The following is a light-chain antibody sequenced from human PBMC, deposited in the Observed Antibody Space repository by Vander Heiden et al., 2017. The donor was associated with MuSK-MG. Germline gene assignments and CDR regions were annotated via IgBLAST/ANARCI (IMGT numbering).Light chain of an antibody. V-gene: IGLV3-1*01. CDR2: QDS. CDR1: KLGDKY. Sequence: SYDLTQPPSVSVAPGPTASSTCPGDKLGDKYACWYQQKPGQAPVLVLYQDSKRPSGIPERFSGSNSGNTATLTISGTQAMDEADYYCQAWDSSTERLVVFGGGTKLTVL. J-gene: IGLJ2*01. CDR3: QAWDSSTERLVV.